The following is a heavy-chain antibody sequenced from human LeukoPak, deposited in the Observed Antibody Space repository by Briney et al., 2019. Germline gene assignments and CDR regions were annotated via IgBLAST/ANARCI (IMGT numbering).Heavy chain of an antibody. CDR3: ARAPTGMDV. CDR2: ISYDGSNK. V-gene: IGHV3-30*04. Sequence: GGSLRLSCVASRFAFSRYAMHWVRQAPGKGLEWVAAISYDGSNKYYTDSVKGRFSISRDDSKNTLYLEMNSLTIEDTAMYYCARAPTGMDVWGQGTTVIVS. CDR1: RFAFSRYA. J-gene: IGHJ6*02.